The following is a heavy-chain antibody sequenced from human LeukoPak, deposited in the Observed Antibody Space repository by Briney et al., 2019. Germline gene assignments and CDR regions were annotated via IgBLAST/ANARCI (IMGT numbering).Heavy chain of an antibody. J-gene: IGHJ4*02. CDR2: MNPNSGNT. D-gene: IGHD3-10*01. CDR1: GYSFTSDY. CDR3: ARSGVRGVIVFPFDY. Sequence: ASVKVSCKASGYSFTSDYMHWVRQATGQGLEWMGWMNPNSGNTGYAQKFQGRVTMTRNTSISTAYMELSSLRSEDTAVYYCARSGVRGVIVFPFDYWGQGTLVTVSS. V-gene: IGHV1-8*01.